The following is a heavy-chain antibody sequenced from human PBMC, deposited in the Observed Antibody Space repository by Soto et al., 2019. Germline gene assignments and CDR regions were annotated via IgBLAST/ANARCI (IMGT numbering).Heavy chain of an antibody. D-gene: IGHD5-18*01. J-gene: IGHJ4*02. Sequence: GGSLRLSCAASGFTFSSYSMNWVRQAPGKGLEWVAGISGSTGNTYYTDSLKGRFTISRDNSKNTVYLQMHSLRAEDTALYYCAKGEDSFGFTRFDFWGQGKLVTVSS. V-gene: IGHV3-23*01. CDR1: GFTFSSYS. CDR3: AKGEDSFGFTRFDF. CDR2: ISGSTGNT.